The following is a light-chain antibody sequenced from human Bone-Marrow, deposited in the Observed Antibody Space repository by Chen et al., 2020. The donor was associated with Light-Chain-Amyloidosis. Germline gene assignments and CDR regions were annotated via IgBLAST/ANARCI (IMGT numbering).Light chain of an antibody. CDR3: QSADSSGTYEVI. CDR1: DLPTKY. Sequence: SYELTQPPSVSVSPGQTARITCSGDDLPTKYAYWYQQKRGQAPVLVIHRDTEMPSGISERFSGSSSGTTATLTISGVQAEDEADYHCQSADSSGTYEVIFGGGTKLTVL. CDR2: RDT. V-gene: IGLV3-25*03. J-gene: IGLJ2*01.